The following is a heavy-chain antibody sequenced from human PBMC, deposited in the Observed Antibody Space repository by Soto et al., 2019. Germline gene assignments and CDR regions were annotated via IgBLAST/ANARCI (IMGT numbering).Heavy chain of an antibody. Sequence: QLQLQESGPGLVKPSETLSLTCTVSGASISSSSYYWGWIRQSPGKGLEWIGNIYYSGSTYYTPSLKSRVTISVDTSKNQFSLKLSSVTAADTAVYYCARRGGSSPFDYWGQGTLVTVSS. V-gene: IGHV4-39*01. D-gene: IGHD1-26*01. CDR2: IYYSGST. CDR1: GASISSSSYY. CDR3: ARRGGSSPFDY. J-gene: IGHJ4*02.